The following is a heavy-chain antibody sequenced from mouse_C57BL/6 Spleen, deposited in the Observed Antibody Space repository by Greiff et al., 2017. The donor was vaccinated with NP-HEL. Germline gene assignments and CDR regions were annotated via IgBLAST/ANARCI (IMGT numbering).Heavy chain of an antibody. CDR2: ISSGGDYI. V-gene: IGHV5-9-1*02. D-gene: IGHD2-2*01. CDR1: GFTFSSYA. CDR3: TRGYGYDGYAMDY. J-gene: IGHJ4*01. Sequence: EVKLVESGEGLVKPGGSLKLSCAASGFTFSSYAMSWVRQTPEKRLEWVAYISSGGDYIYYADTVKGRFTISRDNARNTLYLQMSSLKSEDTAMYYCTRGYGYDGYAMDYWGQGTSVTVSS.